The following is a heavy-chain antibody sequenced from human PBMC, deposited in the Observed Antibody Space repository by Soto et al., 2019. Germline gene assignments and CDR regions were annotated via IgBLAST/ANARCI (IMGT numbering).Heavy chain of an antibody. CDR3: AKTLLRYSGYQNNAFDI. D-gene: IGHD5-12*01. V-gene: IGHV3-23*01. Sequence: GGSLRLSCAASGFTFSSYAMSWVRQAPGKGLEWVSAISGSGGSTYYADSVKGRFTISRDNSKNTLYLQMNSLRAEDTAVYYCAKTLLRYSGYQNNAFDIWGQGTMVTVSS. J-gene: IGHJ3*02. CDR1: GFTFSSYA. CDR2: ISGSGGST.